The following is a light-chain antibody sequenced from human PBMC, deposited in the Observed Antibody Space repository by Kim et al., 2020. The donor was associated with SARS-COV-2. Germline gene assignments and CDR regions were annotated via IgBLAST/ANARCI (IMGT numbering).Light chain of an antibody. CDR2: LGS. CDR1: QSLLHSNGYTY. J-gene: IGKJ3*01. Sequence: DIVMTQSPLSLPVTPGEPASISCRSSQSLLHSNGYTYLDWFLQKAGQSPQLLIYLGSSRASGVPDRFSGSGSGTDFTLRISRVEAEDVGIYYCMQTLQTPFTFGPGTKVDIK. CDR3: MQTLQTPFT. V-gene: IGKV2-28*01.